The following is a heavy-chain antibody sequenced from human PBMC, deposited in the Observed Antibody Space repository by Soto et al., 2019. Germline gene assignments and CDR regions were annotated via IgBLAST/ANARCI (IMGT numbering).Heavy chain of an antibody. Sequence: EVQLVESGGGLVKPGGSLRLSCAASGFTFSSYSMNWVRQAPGKGLEWVSSISSSSSYIYYADSVKGRFTISRDNAKNSLYLQMNSLRAEDTAVYSCARDVGFYGGAVNLGGWYFYLWGRSTLVTVSS. V-gene: IGHV3-21*01. J-gene: IGHJ2*01. D-gene: IGHD2-21*01. CDR2: ISSSSSYI. CDR1: GFTFSSYS. CDR3: ARDVGFYGGAVNLGGWYFYL.